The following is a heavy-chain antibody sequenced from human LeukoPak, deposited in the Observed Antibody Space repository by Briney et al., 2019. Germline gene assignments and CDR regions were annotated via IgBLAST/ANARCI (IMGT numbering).Heavy chain of an antibody. Sequence: PSETLSLTCTVSGGSISSYYWSWIRQSPGKGLEWIGVISNSGSTSYNPSLKSRVAISRDTSKNQLSLNVSSVAAADTAVYYCARRGFFDYWGQGTLATVSS. J-gene: IGHJ4*02. CDR2: ISNSGST. V-gene: IGHV4-59*08. CDR1: GGSISSYY. CDR3: ARRGFFDY.